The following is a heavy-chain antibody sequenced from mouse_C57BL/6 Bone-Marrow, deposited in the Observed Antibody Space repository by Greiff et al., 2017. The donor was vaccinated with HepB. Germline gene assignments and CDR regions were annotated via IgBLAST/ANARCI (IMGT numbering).Heavy chain of an antibody. Sequence: VMLVESGPGLVAPSQSLSITCTVSGFSLTSYGVDWVRQSPGKGLEWLGVIWGVGSTNYNSALKSRLSISKDNSKSQVFLKMNSLQTDDTAMYYCARLSGAMDYWGQGTSVTVSS. J-gene: IGHJ4*01. V-gene: IGHV2-6*01. D-gene: IGHD3-2*02. CDR3: ARLSGAMDY. CDR1: GFSLTSYG. CDR2: IWGVGST.